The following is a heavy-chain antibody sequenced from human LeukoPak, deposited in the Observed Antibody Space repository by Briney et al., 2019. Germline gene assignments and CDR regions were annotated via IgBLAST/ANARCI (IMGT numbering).Heavy chain of an antibody. V-gene: IGHV4-39*07. Sequence: SETLSLTCTVSGGSISSNNYYWGWIRQPPGKGLEWIGSIYYGGYTYYNPSLKSRVTISVDTSKNQFSLKLSSVTAADTAVYYCARSRGSYGYSTSYFDYWGQGTLVTVSS. D-gene: IGHD5-18*01. CDR2: IYYGGYT. CDR3: ARSRGSYGYSTSYFDY. CDR1: GGSISSNNYY. J-gene: IGHJ4*02.